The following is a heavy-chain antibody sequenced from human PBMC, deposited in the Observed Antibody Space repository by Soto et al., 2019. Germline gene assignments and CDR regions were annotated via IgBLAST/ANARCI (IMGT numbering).Heavy chain of an antibody. V-gene: IGHV3-7*05. J-gene: IGHJ6*02. Sequence: GGSLRLSCAASGFTFSSYWMTWVRQAPGKGLEWVANIKQDGSEKYYVDSVKGRFTISRDNAKNSLYLQMNSLRAEDTAVYYCAREGPPSPGLSGYVTWLQNYYYYYGMDVWGQGTTVTVSS. CDR3: AREGPPSPGLSGYVTWLQNYYYYYGMDV. CDR1: GFTFSSYW. CDR2: IKQDGSEK. D-gene: IGHD5-12*01.